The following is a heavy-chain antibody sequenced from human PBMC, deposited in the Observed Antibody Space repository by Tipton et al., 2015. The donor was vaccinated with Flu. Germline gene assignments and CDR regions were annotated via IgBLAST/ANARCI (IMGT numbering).Heavy chain of an antibody. D-gene: IGHD3-9*01. V-gene: IGHV3-74*01. CDR1: GFTVSSNY. J-gene: IGHJ4*02. Sequence: SLRLSCAASGFTVSSNYMSWVRQAPGKGPVCVSRINSDGSRTDYVDSVRGRFTMSRDNAKNMVFLQMNSLRVDDTAVYYCAVTGYYTFDYWGQGTPVTVSS. CDR2: INSDGSRT. CDR3: AVTGYYTFDY.